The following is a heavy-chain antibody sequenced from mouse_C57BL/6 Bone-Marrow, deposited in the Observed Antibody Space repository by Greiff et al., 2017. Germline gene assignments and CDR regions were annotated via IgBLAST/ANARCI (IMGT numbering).Heavy chain of an antibody. V-gene: IGHV5-2*01. CDR1: EYEFPSHD. J-gene: IGHJ4*01. Sequence: DVKLVESGGGLVQPGESLKLSCESNEYEFPSHDMSWVRKTPEKRLELVAAINSDGGNTYYPDTMERRFIISRDNTKKTLYLQMSSLRSEDTALYYCARPFTAVLADYWGQGTSVTVSS. D-gene: IGHD1-1*01. CDR2: INSDGGNT. CDR3: ARPFTAVLADY.